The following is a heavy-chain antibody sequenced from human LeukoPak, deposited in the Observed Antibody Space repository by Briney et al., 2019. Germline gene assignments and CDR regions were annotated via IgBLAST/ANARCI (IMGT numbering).Heavy chain of an antibody. Sequence: GSLRLSCAASGFTFSSYAMSWVRQAPGKGLEWVSAISGSGGSTYYADSVKGRFTISRDNSKNTLYLQMNSLRAEDTAMYYCARDIRHSSHDYYYGLDVWGQGATVTVSS. CDR2: ISGSGGST. V-gene: IGHV3-23*01. D-gene: IGHD1-1*01. CDR3: ARDIRHSSHDYYYGLDV. CDR1: GFTFSSYA. J-gene: IGHJ6*02.